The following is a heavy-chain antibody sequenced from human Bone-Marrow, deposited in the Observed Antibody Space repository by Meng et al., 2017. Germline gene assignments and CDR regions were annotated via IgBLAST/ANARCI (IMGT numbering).Heavy chain of an antibody. D-gene: IGHD5-18*01. CDR3: AKSQAMQIQLWLLHYYYGMDV. CDR2: ISGSGGST. J-gene: IGHJ6*02. CDR1: GGTFSSYA. V-gene: IGHV3-23*01. Sequence: SCKASGGTFSSYAMSWVRQAPGKGLEWVSAISGSGGSTYYADSVKGRFTISRDNSKNTLYLQMNSLRAEDTAVYYCAKSQAMQIQLWLLHYYYGMDVWGQGTTVTVSS.